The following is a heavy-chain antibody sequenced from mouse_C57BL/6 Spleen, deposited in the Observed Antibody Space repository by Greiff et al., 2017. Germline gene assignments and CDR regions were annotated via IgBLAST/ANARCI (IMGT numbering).Heavy chain of an antibody. V-gene: IGHV5-4*01. CDR1: GFTFSSYA. CDR2: ISDGGSYT. Sequence: EVHLVESGGGLVKPGGSLKLSCAASGFTFSSYAMSWVRQTPEKRLEWVATISDGGSYTYYPDNVKGRFTISRDNAKNNLYLQMSHLKSEDTAMYYCARDNKGNYFDYWGQGTTLTVSS. CDR3: ARDNKGNYFDY. J-gene: IGHJ2*01.